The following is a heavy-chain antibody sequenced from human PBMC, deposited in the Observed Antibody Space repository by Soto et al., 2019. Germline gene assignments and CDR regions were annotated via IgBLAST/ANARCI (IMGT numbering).Heavy chain of an antibody. D-gene: IGHD3-16*01. CDR1: GYTFTRYD. CDR2: MNPNNNNT. Sequence: QVQLVQSGAEVKKPGASVKVSCKASGYTFTRYDINGVRQATGQGLEWMGWMNPNNNNTGYAQKFQGRVTMTRNTSISTAYMELSSLGSEDTAVYYCARGPHPYVNDYWGQGTLVTVSS. V-gene: IGHV1-8*01. CDR3: ARGPHPYVNDY. J-gene: IGHJ4*02.